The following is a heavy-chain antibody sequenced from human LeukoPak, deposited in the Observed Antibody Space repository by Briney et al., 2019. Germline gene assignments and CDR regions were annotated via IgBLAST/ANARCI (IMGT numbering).Heavy chain of an antibody. CDR1: GFTVSGNS. V-gene: IGHV3-53*01. CDR3: ARRAGDYSHPYDY. D-gene: IGHD3-22*01. J-gene: IGHJ4*02. CDR2: IYSGGNT. Sequence: GGSLRLSCTVSGFTVSGNSTSWVRQAPGEGLEWVSFIYSGGNTHYSDSVKGRFTISRDNSKNTLYLQMNSLRAEDTAVYYCARRAGDYSHPYDYWGQGTLVTVSS.